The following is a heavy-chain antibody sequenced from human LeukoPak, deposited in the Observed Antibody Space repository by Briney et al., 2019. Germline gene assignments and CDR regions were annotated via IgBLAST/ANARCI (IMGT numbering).Heavy chain of an antibody. CDR3: AREDSSGYDY. J-gene: IGHJ4*02. CDR1: GYTFTGYY. Sequence: GASVKVSCKASGYTFTGYYMHWVRQAPGQGLEWMGWINPNSGGTNYAQNFQGRVTMPSDTSLSTAYMEVSRLRSDDTAVYYCAREDSSGYDYWGQGPLVTVSS. D-gene: IGHD3-22*01. V-gene: IGHV1-2*02. CDR2: INPNSGGT.